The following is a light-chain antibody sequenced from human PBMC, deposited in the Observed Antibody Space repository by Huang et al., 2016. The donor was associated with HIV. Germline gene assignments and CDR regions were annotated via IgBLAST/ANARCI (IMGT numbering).Light chain of an antibody. V-gene: IGKV3-15*01. CDR2: GAS. CDR1: QSVSSN. CDR3: QQYNNRRT. Sequence: EIVMTQSPATLSVSPGERATLSCRASQSVSSNLAWYQQKPGQAPRLLIYGASTRATGIPARFSCSGSGTEFTLTISSLQSEDFAVYYCQQYNNRRTFGQGTKVEIK. J-gene: IGKJ1*01.